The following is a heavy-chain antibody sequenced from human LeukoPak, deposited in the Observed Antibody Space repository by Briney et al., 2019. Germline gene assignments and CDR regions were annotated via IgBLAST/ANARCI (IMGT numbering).Heavy chain of an antibody. V-gene: IGHV4-30-2*01. Sequence: SETLSLTCAVSGGSISSGGYSWSWIRQPPGKGLEWIGYIYHSGSTYYNPSLKSRVTISVDRSKNQFSLKLSSVTAADTAVYYSARDYYENAFDIWGQGTMVTVS. D-gene: IGHD3-22*01. CDR2: IYHSGST. CDR3: ARDYYENAFDI. J-gene: IGHJ3*02. CDR1: GGSISSGGYS.